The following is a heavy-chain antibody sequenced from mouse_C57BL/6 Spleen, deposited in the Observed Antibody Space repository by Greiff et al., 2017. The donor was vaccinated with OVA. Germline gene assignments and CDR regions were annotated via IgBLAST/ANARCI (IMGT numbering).Heavy chain of an antibody. Sequence: VKLMESGAELARPGASVKLSCKASGYTFTSYGISWVKQRTGQGLEWIGEIYPRSGNTYYNEKFKGKATLTADKSSSTAYMELRSLTSEDSAVYFCAILRSFAYWGQGTLVTVSA. D-gene: IGHD1-1*01. CDR2: IYPRSGNT. CDR1: GYTFTSYG. CDR3: AILRSFAY. J-gene: IGHJ3*01. V-gene: IGHV1-81*01.